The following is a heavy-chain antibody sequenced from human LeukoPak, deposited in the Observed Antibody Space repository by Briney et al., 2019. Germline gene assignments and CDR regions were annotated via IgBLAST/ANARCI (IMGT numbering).Heavy chain of an antibody. CDR1: GLTFSTYA. D-gene: IGHD2-15*01. CDR2: VSGGGDRT. Sequence: GGSLRHSCAASGLTFSTYAMSWVRQAPGKGLEWVSAVSGGGDRTYYADSVKGRFTISRDNSKNTLYLQMNSLRADDTAVYYCAKEWGSWPLNWFDPWGQGTLVTVSS. CDR3: AKEWGSWPLNWFDP. J-gene: IGHJ5*02. V-gene: IGHV3-23*01.